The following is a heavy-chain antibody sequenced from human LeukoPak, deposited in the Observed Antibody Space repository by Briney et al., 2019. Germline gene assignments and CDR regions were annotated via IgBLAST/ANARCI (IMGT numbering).Heavy chain of an antibody. J-gene: IGHJ3*01. CDR2: MNAGGTT. CDR1: GFSVDTKY. V-gene: IGHV3-53*01. Sequence: GGSLRLSCAASGFSVDTKYMNWVRQAPGKGLEWVSVMNAGGTTHYSDSVKGRFTVSRDSSKNTLFLQMNSLRAEDTAVYFCARDVFDALDLWGPGKMVTVSS. D-gene: IGHD5/OR15-5a*01. CDR3: ARDVFDALDL.